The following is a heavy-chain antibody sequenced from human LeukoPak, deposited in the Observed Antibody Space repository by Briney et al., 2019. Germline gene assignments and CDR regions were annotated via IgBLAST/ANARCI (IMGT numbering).Heavy chain of an antibody. Sequence: SETLSLTCTVSGASISSYYWSWIRQPPGKGLEWIGYIYYSGSTTYNPSLKSRVTISVDTSKNQFSLKLSSVTAADTAVYYCARRIWADWYFDLWGRGTLVTVSS. V-gene: IGHV4-59*08. J-gene: IGHJ2*01. CDR3: ARRIWADWYFDL. CDR1: GASISSYY. CDR2: IYYSGST. D-gene: IGHD6-19*01.